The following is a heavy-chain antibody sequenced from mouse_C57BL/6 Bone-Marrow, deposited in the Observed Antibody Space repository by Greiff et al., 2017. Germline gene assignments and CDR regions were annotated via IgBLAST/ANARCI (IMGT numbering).Heavy chain of an antibody. J-gene: IGHJ1*03. V-gene: IGHV1-62-2*01. Sequence: QVQLQQSGAELVKPGASVKLSCKASGYTFTEYTIHWVKQRSGTGLEWIGWFYPGSGSIKYNEKFKDKATLTADKASSTVYMELSRLTSEDSAVYFCARHEEGAYYDYDDWYFDVWGTGTTVTFSS. D-gene: IGHD2-4*01. CDR1: GYTFTEYT. CDR2: FYPGSGSI. CDR3: ARHEEGAYYDYDDWYFDV.